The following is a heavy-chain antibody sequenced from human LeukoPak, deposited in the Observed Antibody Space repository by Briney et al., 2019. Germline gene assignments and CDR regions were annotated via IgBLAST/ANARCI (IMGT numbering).Heavy chain of an antibody. J-gene: IGHJ4*02. V-gene: IGHV3-23*01. CDR3: AKDGYCSSTSCYWEYYFDY. CDR1: GFTFSSYA. Sequence: GGSLRLSCAASGFTFSSYAMSWVRQAPGKGLEWVSAISGSGGSTYYADSVKGRFTISRDNSKNTLYLQMNSLRAEDTAVYYCAKDGYCSSTSCYWEYYFDYWGQGTLVTVSS. D-gene: IGHD2-2*03. CDR2: ISGSGGST.